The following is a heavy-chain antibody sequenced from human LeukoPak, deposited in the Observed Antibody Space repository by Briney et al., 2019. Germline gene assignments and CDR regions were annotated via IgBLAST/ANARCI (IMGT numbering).Heavy chain of an antibody. CDR3: ARDRGGASYTDYFDY. J-gene: IGHJ4*02. D-gene: IGHD1-26*01. CDR2: IIPIFGTA. Sequence: SVKVSCKASGGTFSSYAISWVRQAPGQGLEWMGGIIPIFGTANYAQKFQGRVTITTDESTSTAYMELSSLRSEDTAVYYCARDRGGASYTDYFDYWGQGTLVTVSS. CDR1: GGTFSSYA. V-gene: IGHV1-69*05.